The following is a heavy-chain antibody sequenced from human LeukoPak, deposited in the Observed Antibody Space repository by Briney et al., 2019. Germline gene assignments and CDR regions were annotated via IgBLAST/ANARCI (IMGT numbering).Heavy chain of an antibody. V-gene: IGHV3-23*01. J-gene: IGHJ4*02. D-gene: IGHD3-16*02. CDR3: AKFTFGGVIAAFDY. CDR2: ISGSGGST. Sequence: GGSLRLSCAASGFTFSSYAMSWVRQAPGKGLEWVSAISGSGGSTYYADSVKGRFAISRDNSKNTLYLQMNSLRAEDTAVYYCAKFTFGGVIAAFDYWGQGTLVTVSS. CDR1: GFTFSSYA.